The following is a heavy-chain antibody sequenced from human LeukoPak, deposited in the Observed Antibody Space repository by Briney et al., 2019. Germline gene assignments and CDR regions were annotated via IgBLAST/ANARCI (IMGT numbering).Heavy chain of an antibody. D-gene: IGHD1-26*01. V-gene: IGHV3-48*02. CDR2: ISSISTII. CDR3: ARDLYSGAYTFDY. CDR1: GFTFNSFS. Sequence: EGSLRLSCAASGFTFNSFSMNWVRQAPGKGLEWVSYISSISTIIYYAGSVKGRFTISRDNAKNSLYLQMNSLRDEDTAVYYCARDLYSGAYTFDYWGQGTLVTVSS. J-gene: IGHJ4*02.